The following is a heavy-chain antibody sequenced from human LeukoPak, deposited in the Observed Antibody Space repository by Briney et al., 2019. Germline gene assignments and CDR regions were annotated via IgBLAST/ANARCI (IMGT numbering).Heavy chain of an antibody. V-gene: IGHV4-30-2*01. J-gene: IGHJ4*02. Sequence: SETLSLTCTVSGGSISSGGYYWSWIRQPPGKGLEWIGYIYHSGSTYYNPSLKSRVTISVDRSKNQFSLELSSVTAADTAVYYCARGDSYYFDYWGQGTLVTVSS. CDR2: IYHSGST. CDR3: ARGDSYYFDY. CDR1: GGSISSGGYY. D-gene: IGHD2-15*01.